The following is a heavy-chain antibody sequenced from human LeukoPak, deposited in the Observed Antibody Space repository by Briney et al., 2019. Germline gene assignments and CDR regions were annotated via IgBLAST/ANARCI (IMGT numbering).Heavy chain of an antibody. CDR1: RFTFGDYA. J-gene: IGHJ4*02. CDR3: ARDWGEEGRPTDY. Sequence: GGSLRLSCAASRFTFGDYAMNWVRQAPGKGLEWVSVISGSGGGTFYADSVRGRFTISRDNAKNSLYLQMNSLRAEDTAVYYCARDWGEEGRPTDYWGQGTLVTVSS. D-gene: IGHD3-16*01. CDR2: ISGSGGGT. V-gene: IGHV3-23*01.